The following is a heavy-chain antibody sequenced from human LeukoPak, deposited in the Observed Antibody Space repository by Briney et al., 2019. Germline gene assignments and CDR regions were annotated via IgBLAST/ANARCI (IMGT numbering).Heavy chain of an antibody. Sequence: SETLSLTCTVSGGSFTSHYWSWIRQPPGKGLEWIGYYSGSTNYNPSLKSRATILADTSKNQFSLKPTSVTAADTAVYYCARDRYFDNWGQGILVTVSS. V-gene: IGHV4-59*11. J-gene: IGHJ4*02. CDR1: GGSFTSHY. CDR2: YSGST. CDR3: ARDRYFDN.